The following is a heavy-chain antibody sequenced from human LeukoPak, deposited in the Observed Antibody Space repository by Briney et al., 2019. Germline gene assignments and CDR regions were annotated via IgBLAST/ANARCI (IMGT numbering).Heavy chain of an antibody. Sequence: SETLSLTCTVSGGSISSYYWGWIRQPPGKGLEWIGSIYYSGSTYYNPSLKSRVTISVDTSKNQFSLKLSSVTAADTAVYYCARSTVTEGNELDYWGQGTLVTVSS. CDR3: ARSTVTEGNELDY. CDR2: IYYSGST. J-gene: IGHJ4*02. D-gene: IGHD4-11*01. CDR1: GGSISSYY. V-gene: IGHV4-39*07.